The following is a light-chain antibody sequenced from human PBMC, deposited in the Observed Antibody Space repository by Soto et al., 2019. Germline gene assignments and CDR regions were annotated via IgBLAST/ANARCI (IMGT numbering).Light chain of an antibody. Sequence: QSVLTQPPSASGTPGQRVTISCSGSNSNIGSNSVHWYQQLPGTAPKLLIYDNNQWPSGVPDRFSGSKSGTSASLAISGLQSEDEADYFCAAWDDSLNGVIFGGRTKVTVL. V-gene: IGLV1-44*01. CDR1: NSNIGSNS. CDR3: AAWDDSLNGVI. CDR2: DNN. J-gene: IGLJ2*01.